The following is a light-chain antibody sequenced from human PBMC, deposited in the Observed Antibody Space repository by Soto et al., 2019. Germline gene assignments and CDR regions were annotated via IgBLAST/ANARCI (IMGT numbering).Light chain of an antibody. Sequence: IVLPQSPGTLSLSPGERATLSCRASQSLTSYYLAWYQQKPGQTPRLLIYDAYNRATGIPPRFSGSGSGTDFTLTISSLQAEDVGVYYCPHHYSSPITFGHRTLLAVK. V-gene: IGKV3-20*01. CDR1: QSLTSYY. CDR3: PHHYSSPIT. CDR2: DAY. J-gene: IGKJ5*01.